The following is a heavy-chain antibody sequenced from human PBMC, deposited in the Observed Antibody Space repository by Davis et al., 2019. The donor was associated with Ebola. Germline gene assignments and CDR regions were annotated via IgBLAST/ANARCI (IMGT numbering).Heavy chain of an antibody. J-gene: IGHJ4*02. V-gene: IGHV1-8*01. CDR1: GYTFTSYD. D-gene: IGHD3-22*01. Sequence: ASVKVSCKASGYTFTSYDINWVRQATGQGLEWMGWMNPNSGNTGYAQKFQGRVTMTRNTSISTAYMEVSSLRSEDTALYYCARGRGHHESSGGDYWGQGTLVTVPS. CDR3: ARGRGHHESSGGDY. CDR2: MNPNSGNT.